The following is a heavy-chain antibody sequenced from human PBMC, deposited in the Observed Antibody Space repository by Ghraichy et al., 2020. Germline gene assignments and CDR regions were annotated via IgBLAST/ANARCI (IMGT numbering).Heavy chain of an antibody. CDR2: ISYDGSNK. D-gene: IGHD1-26*01. Sequence: GGSLRLSCAASGFTFSSYGMHWVRQAPGKGLEWVVVISYDGSNKYYVDSVKGRFTNSRDNSKNTLYLQMNSLRAEDTAMYYCAKAESGSYYGYFDYWGQGTLVTVSS. V-gene: IGHV3-30*18. J-gene: IGHJ4*02. CDR1: GFTFSSYG. CDR3: AKAESGSYYGYFDY.